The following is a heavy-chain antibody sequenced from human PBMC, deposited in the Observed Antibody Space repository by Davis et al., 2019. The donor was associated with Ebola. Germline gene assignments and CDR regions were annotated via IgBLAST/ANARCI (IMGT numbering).Heavy chain of an antibody. CDR1: GYTFTGYY. J-gene: IGHJ6*04. D-gene: IGHD6-13*01. CDR3: ARGSRWVYYYYYGMDV. Sequence: AASVKVSCKASGYTFTGYYMHWVRQAPGQGLEWMGRINPNSGGTNYAQKFQGRVTMTRDTSISTAYMELSRLRSDDTAVYYCARGSRWVYYYYYGMDVWGKGTTVTVSS. CDR2: INPNSGGT. V-gene: IGHV1-2*06.